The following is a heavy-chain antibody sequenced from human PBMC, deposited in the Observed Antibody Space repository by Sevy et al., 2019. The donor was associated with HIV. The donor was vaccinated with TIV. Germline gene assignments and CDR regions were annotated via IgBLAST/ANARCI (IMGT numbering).Heavy chain of an antibody. D-gene: IGHD5-12*01. Sequence: SETLSLTCAVYGVSFSGYYWSWIRQPPGKGLEWIGEINHSGSTNYNPSLKSRVTISVDTSKNQFSLKLGSVTAADTAVYYCARLYSGSFDYWGQGTLVTVSS. CDR3: ARLYSGSFDY. CDR2: INHSGST. J-gene: IGHJ4*02. CDR1: GVSFSGYY. V-gene: IGHV4-34*01.